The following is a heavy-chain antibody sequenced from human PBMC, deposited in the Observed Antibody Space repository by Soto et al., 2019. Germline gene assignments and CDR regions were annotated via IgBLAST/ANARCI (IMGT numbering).Heavy chain of an antibody. Sequence: EVQLVESGGGLVQPGRSLRLSCAASGFTFDDYAMHWVRQAPGKGLEWVSGISCNSGSICYADSVKGRFTISRDNAKNFLYLQMYSIRAEDTALYYCAKDGGEHTPRNYYYGMDVWGQGTTVTVSS. CDR2: ISCNSGSI. CDR1: GFTFDDYA. CDR3: AKDGGEHTPRNYYYGMDV. J-gene: IGHJ6*02. V-gene: IGHV3-9*01.